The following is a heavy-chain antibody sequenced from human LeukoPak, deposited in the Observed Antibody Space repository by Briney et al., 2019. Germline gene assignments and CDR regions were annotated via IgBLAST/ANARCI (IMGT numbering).Heavy chain of an antibody. D-gene: IGHD3-22*01. J-gene: IGHJ4*02. CDR2: IYWNDDK. CDR1: GFSLSTSGVG. CDR3: AHSTYYYDSSGYYLFDY. Sequence: ESGPTLVKPPQTLTLTCTFSGFSLSTSGVGVGWIRQPPGKALEWLALIYWNDDKRYSPSLKSRLTITKDTSKNQVVLTMTNMDPVDTATYYCAHSTYYYDSSGYYLFDYWGQGTLVTVSS. V-gene: IGHV2-5*01.